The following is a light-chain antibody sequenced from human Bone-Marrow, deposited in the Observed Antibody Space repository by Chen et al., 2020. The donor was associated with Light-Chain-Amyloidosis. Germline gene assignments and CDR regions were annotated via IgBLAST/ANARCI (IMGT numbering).Light chain of an antibody. V-gene: IGLV1-44*01. CDR1: TSNIGTYT. CDR3: AAWDASLNGVV. Sequence: QSVLTHPPSTSGTPGQRVTISCSGSTSNIGTYTVNWYRQVPGTAPRLLIQSDNQRPSGVPDRFSGSKSGTSASLAISWLQSEDEADYYCAAWDASLNGVVFGGGTKLTVL. J-gene: IGLJ2*01. CDR2: SDN.